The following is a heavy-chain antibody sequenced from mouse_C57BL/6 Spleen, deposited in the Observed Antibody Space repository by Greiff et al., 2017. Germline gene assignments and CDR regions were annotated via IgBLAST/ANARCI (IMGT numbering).Heavy chain of an antibody. Sequence: VQLQQPGAELVKPGASVKVSCKASGYTFTSYWMHWVKQRPGQGLEWIGRIHPSDSDTNYNQKFKGKATLTVDKSSSTAYMQLSSLTSEESAVYYCVISGTRSWFAYWGQGTLVTVSA. D-gene: IGHD3-1*01. CDR3: VISGTRSWFAY. CDR2: IHPSDSDT. CDR1: GYTFTSYW. J-gene: IGHJ3*01. V-gene: IGHV1-74*01.